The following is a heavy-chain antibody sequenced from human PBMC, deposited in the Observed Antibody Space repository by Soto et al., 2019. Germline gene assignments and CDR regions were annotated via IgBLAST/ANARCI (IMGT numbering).Heavy chain of an antibody. CDR1: GYTFTSYG. D-gene: IGHD6-19*01. CDR2: IIPIFGTA. CDR3: ARVSPAGGWYYYGMDV. V-gene: IGHV1-69*13. Sequence: QVQLVQSGAEVKKPGASVKVSCKASGYTFTSYGISWVRQAPGQGLEWMGGIIPIFGTANYAQKFQGRVTITADESTSTAYMELSSLRSEDTAVYYCARVSPAGGWYYYGMDVWGQGTTVTVSS. J-gene: IGHJ6*02.